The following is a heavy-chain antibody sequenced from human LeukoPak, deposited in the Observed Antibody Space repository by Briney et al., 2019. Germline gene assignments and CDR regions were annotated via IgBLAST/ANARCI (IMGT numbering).Heavy chain of an antibody. CDR3: ARVYYGSGSLYQYYYYMDV. CDR1: GYTFTSYD. J-gene: IGHJ6*03. D-gene: IGHD3-10*01. CDR2: IIPIFGTA. Sequence: SVKVSCKASGYTFTSYDINWVRQATGQGLEWMGGIIPIFGTANYAQKFQGRVTITADKSTSTAYMELSSLRSEDTAVYYCARVYYGSGSLYQYYYYMDVWGKGTTVTISS. V-gene: IGHV1-69*06.